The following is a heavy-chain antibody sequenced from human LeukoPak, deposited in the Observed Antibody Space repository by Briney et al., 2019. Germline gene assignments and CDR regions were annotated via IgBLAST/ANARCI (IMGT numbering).Heavy chain of an antibody. CDR1: GGSFSGYY. CDR3: ARDTMVRGVISREDALDI. D-gene: IGHD3-10*01. V-gene: IGHV4-34*01. J-gene: IGHJ3*02. CDR2: IYYSGST. Sequence: PSETLSLTCAVYGGSFSGYYWSWIRQPPGKGLEWIGSIYYSGSTYYNPSLRSRVTISVDTSKNQFSLKLSSVTAADTAVYYCARDTMVRGVISREDALDIWGQGTMVTVSS.